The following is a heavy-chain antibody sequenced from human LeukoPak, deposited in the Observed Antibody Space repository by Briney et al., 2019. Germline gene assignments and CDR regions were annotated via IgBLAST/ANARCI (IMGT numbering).Heavy chain of an antibody. CDR1: GFTFSSYA. D-gene: IGHD3-22*01. V-gene: IGHV3-30*04. J-gene: IGHJ3*02. Sequence: GGSLRLSCAASGFTFSSYAMHWVRQAPGKGLEWVAVISYDGSNKYYADSVKGRFTISRDNAKNSLYLQMNSLRAEDTAVYYCARDYYDSSGYDAFDIWGQGTMVTVSS. CDR2: ISYDGSNK. CDR3: ARDYYDSSGYDAFDI.